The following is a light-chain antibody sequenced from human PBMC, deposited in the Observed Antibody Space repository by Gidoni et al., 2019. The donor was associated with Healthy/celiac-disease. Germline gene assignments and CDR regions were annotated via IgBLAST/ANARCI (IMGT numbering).Light chain of an antibody. V-gene: IGLV2-14*03. CDR1: SSDVGGYNY. Sequence: QSALTQPASVSGSPGQSIPISCTGNSSDVGGYNYVSWYQHHPGKAPKLMIYDVSKRPSGVSNRFSGSKSGNTASLTISGLQAEDEADYYCSSYTSSSPYVFGTGTKVTVL. CDR2: DVS. CDR3: SSYTSSSPYV. J-gene: IGLJ1*01.